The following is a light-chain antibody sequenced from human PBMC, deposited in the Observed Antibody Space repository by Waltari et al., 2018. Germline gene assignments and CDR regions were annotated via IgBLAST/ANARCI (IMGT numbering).Light chain of an antibody. CDR3: QQYYTTPLT. J-gene: IGKJ4*02. CDR2: WAS. CDR1: QSVLYSSNNKNY. V-gene: IGKV4-1*01. Sequence: DIVMTQSPDSLPVFLREGATINCKSSQSVLYSSNNKNYLAWYQQKPGQPPKLLIYWASTRESGVPDRFSGSGSGTDFTLTISSLQAEDVAVYYCQQYYTTPLTFGGGTKVEIK.